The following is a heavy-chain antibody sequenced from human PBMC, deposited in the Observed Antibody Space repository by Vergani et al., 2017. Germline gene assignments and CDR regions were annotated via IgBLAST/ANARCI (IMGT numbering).Heavy chain of an antibody. CDR1: GFTFSSYG. Sequence: QVQLVESGGGVVQPGRSLRLSCAASGFTFSSYGMHWVRQAPGKGLEWVAVISYDGSNKYYADSVKGRFTISRDNSKTTVFLQMNSLRADDSAVYYCTKAGQYDSDNFHDSWGQGALVTVAS. V-gene: IGHV3-30*18. J-gene: IGHJ1*01. D-gene: IGHD3-22*01. CDR2: ISYDGSNK. CDR3: TKAGQYDSDNFHDS.